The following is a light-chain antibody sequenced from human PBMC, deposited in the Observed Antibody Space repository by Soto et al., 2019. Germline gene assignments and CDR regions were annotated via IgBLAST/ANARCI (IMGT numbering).Light chain of an antibody. Sequence: EIVLTQSPGTLSLSPGERATLSCRASQSVSSTFLAWYQQKPGQAPRLLISGASRRATGIPDRFSGSGSGTEFTLTISRLEPEDFAVYYCQQYHDTGTFGQGTKV. J-gene: IGKJ1*01. CDR2: GAS. CDR3: QQYHDTGT. CDR1: QSVSSTF. V-gene: IGKV3-20*01.